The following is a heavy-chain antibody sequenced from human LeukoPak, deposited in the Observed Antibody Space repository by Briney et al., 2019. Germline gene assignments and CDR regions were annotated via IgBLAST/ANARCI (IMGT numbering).Heavy chain of an antibody. CDR3: ARGSGWLVGDLYFDY. V-gene: IGHV3-21*01. J-gene: IGHJ4*02. CDR1: GFTFSSYS. CDR2: ISSSSSYI. D-gene: IGHD6-19*01. Sequence: GGSLRLSCAASGFTFSSYSMNWLRQAPGKGLEWVSSISSSSSYIYYADSVKGRFTISRDNAKNSLYLQMNSLRAEDTAVYYCARGSGWLVGDLYFDYWGQGTLVTVSS.